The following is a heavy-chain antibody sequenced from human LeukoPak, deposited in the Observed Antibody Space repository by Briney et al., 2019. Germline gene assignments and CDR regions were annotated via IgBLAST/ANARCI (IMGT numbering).Heavy chain of an antibody. D-gene: IGHD5-24*01. CDR1: GGSFSGYY. Sequence: SEALSLTCAVYGGSFSGYYWSWIRQPPGKGLEWIGSIFHSGSTYYNASLKSRVTISVDTSRNQFSLKLSSVTAADTAVYYCARRRDGYNEDFFDYWGQGTLVTVSS. CDR2: IFHSGST. V-gene: IGHV4-34*12. J-gene: IGHJ4*02. CDR3: ARRRDGYNEDFFDY.